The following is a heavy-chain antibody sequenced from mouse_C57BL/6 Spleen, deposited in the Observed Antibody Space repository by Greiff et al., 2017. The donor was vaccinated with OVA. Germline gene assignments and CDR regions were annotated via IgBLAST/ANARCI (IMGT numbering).Heavy chain of an antibody. J-gene: IGHJ4*01. V-gene: IGHV5-17*01. D-gene: IGHD1-1*01. CDR3: ARGLFITTVVDYAMDY. CDR2: ISSGSSTI. Sequence: EVQLMESGGGLVKPGGSLKLSCAASGFTFSDYGMHWVRQAPEKGLEWVAYISSGSSTIYYADTVKGRFTISRDNAKNTLFLQMTSLGSEDTAMYYCARGLFITTVVDYAMDYWGQGTSVTVSS. CDR1: GFTFSDYG.